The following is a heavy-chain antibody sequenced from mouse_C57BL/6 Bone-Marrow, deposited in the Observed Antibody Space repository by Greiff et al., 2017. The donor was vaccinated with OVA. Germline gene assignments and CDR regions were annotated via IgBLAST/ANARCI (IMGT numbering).Heavy chain of an antibody. V-gene: IGHV5-17*01. CDR2: ISSGSSTI. J-gene: IGHJ1*03. CDR1: GFTFSDYG. Sequence: DVMLVESGGGLVKPGGSLKLSCAASGFTFSDYGMHWVRQAPETGLEWVAYISSGSSTIYYADTVKGRFTISRDNAKNTLFLQMTSLRSEDTAMYYCARINYWYFDVWGTGTTVTVSS. CDR3: ARINYWYFDV.